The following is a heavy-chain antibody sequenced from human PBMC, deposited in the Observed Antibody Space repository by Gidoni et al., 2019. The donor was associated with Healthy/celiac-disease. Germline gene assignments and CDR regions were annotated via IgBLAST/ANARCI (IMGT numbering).Heavy chain of an antibody. CDR1: GFSLSNARMG. CDR2: IFSNDEK. Sequence: QVTLKESGPVLVKPTETLTLTCTVSGFSLSNARMGVSWIRQPPGKALEWLAHIFSNDEKSYSTSLKSRLTISKDTSKSQVVLTMTNMDPVDTATYYCARISGGDYGDYPFDYWGQGTLVTVSS. D-gene: IGHD4-17*01. CDR3: ARISGGDYGDYPFDY. J-gene: IGHJ4*02. V-gene: IGHV2-26*01.